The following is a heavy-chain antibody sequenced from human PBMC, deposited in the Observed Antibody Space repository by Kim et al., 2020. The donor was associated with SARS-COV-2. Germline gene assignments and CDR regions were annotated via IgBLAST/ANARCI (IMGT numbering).Heavy chain of an antibody. V-gene: IGHV4-4*02. CDR2: T. CDR3: SGSSGWYRLDY. J-gene: IGHJ4*02. D-gene: IGHD6-19*01. Sequence: TNYNPALKSRFTISVDKSKNHFSLNLNSVTAADTAVYYCSGSSGWYRLDYWGQGTLVTVSS.